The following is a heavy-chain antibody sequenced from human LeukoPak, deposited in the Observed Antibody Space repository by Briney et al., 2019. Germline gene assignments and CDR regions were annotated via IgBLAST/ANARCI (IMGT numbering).Heavy chain of an antibody. CDR3: ATRGSGFEYWYFDL. Sequence: SETLSLTCTVSGGSISSSSYYWNWIRQHPGKGLEWIGYIYYNGDTYYNPSLKSRVTMLLDTSENQFSLKLSSVTAADTAVYYCATRGSGFEYWYFDLWGRGTLVTVSS. J-gene: IGHJ2*01. D-gene: IGHD5-12*01. CDR2: IYYNGDT. V-gene: IGHV4-31*03. CDR1: GGSISSSSYY.